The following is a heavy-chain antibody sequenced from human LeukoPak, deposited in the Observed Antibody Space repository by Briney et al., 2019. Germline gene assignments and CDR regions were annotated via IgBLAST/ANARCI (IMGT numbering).Heavy chain of an antibody. CDR2: IWYDGSNK. D-gene: IGHD4-17*01. CDR3: AREARDGDQSFDY. CDR1: GFTFSSCG. J-gene: IGHJ4*02. Sequence: PGGSLRLSCAASGFTFSSCGMHWVRQAPGKGLEWVAVIWYDGSNKYYADSVKGRFTISRDNSKNTLYLQMNSLRAEDTAVYYCAREARDGDQSFDYWSQGTLVTVSS. V-gene: IGHV3-33*01.